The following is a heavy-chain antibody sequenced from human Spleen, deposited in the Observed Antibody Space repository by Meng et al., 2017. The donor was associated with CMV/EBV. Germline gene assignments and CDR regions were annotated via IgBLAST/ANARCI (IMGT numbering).Heavy chain of an antibody. CDR1: GFTFSSYA. J-gene: IGHJ6*02. V-gene: IGHV3-23*01. Sequence: GESLKISCAASGFTFSSYAMSWVRQAPGKGLEWVSAISGSGGSTYYADSVKGRFTISRGNSNNTLFLQLSSLRAEDTAVYYCAKVSARGDYYDFWSGPMDVWGQGTTVTVSS. CDR2: ISGSGGST. D-gene: IGHD3-3*01. CDR3: AKVSARGDYYDFWSGPMDV.